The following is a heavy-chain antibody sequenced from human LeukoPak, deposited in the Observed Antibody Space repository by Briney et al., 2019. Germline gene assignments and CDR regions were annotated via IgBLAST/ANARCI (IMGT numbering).Heavy chain of an antibody. CDR3: ARAPVTSCRGAFCYPFDY. V-gene: IGHV3-23*01. CDR1: GFTFSSYG. Sequence: GGSLRLSCAASGFTFSSYGMSWVRQAPGKGLEGVAATSSSDPGTYHAGSVRGRFTISRDNSKNPLYLQMNSLRVEDAAVYYCARAPVTSCRGAFCYPFDYWGQGTLVTVSS. D-gene: IGHD2-15*01. CDR2: TSSSDPGT. J-gene: IGHJ4*02.